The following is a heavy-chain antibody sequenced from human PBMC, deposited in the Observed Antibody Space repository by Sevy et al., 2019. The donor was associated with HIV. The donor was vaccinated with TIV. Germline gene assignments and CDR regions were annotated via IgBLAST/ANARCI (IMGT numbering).Heavy chain of an antibody. Sequence: GGSLRLSCAASGFTFGGSAMHWVRQASGKGLEWVGRIRRKANNYATAPAASGKGRCTISRDDAKNTAYLQMNSLKPEDTAVYYCTRLGGTVVTPYYAMDVWGQGTTVTVSS. J-gene: IGHJ6*02. CDR1: GFTFGGSA. D-gene: IGHD2-21*02. CDR2: IRRKANNYAT. CDR3: TRLGGTVVTPYYAMDV. V-gene: IGHV3-73*01.